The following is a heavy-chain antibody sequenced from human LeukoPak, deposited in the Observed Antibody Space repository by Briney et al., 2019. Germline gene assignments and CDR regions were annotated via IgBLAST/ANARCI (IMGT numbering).Heavy chain of an antibody. CDR1: DDSIRRSAYY. J-gene: IGHJ3*02. V-gene: IGHV4-39*01. Sequence: SETLSLTCAVSDDSIRRSAYYWGWIRQPPGKGLEWIGSIYYSGSTYYNPSLKSRVTISIHTSKNQFSLKLSSVTAADTAVYYCASEPYGSGSFLGAFDIWGQGTMVTVSS. D-gene: IGHD3-10*01. CDR3: ASEPYGSGSFLGAFDI. CDR2: IYYSGST.